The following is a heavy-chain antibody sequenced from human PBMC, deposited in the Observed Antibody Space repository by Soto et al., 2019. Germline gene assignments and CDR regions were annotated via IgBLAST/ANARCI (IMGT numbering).Heavy chain of an antibody. J-gene: IGHJ6*02. V-gene: IGHV1-69*02. CDR3: ARMGGDYYCQGMDV. CDR1: RGTFNSYS. D-gene: IGHD3-16*01. CDR2: IIPVLEIT. Sequence: QVQLVQSGAEVKKPGSPVKVSCKTPRGTFNSYSINWVRQAPGQGLEWMGRIIPVLEITDYAQRLQGRVTITADKTTGTAYMELRRLKSEDTAVYYCARMGGDYYCQGMDVWGQGTTIIVSS.